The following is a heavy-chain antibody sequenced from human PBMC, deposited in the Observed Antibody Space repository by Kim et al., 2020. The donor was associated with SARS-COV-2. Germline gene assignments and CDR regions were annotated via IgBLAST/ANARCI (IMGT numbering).Heavy chain of an antibody. V-gene: IGHV7-4-1*02. D-gene: IGHD3-10*01. J-gene: IGHJ5*02. CDR1: GYTFTSYA. CDR3: ARGVDTMVRGVTNWFDP. CDR2: INTNTGNP. Sequence: ASVKVSCKASGYTFTSYAMNWVRQAPGQGLEWMGWINTNTGNPTYAQGFTGRFVFSLDTSVSTAYLQISSLKAEDTAVYYCARGVDTMVRGVTNWFDPWGQGTLVTVSS.